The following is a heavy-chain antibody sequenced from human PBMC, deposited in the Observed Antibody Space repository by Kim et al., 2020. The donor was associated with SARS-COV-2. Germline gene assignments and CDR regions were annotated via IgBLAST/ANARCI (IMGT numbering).Heavy chain of an antibody. V-gene: IGHV5-51*01. CDR1: GYTFTSYW. CDR2: DYPGDSDT. CDR3: ARGLASSDGSHFDAFDI. D-gene: IGHD5-18*01. Sequence: GESLKISCKASGYTFTSYWIGWVRQMPGKGLEWMGIDYPGDSDTRYSPSFQGHVTISVDRSISTAYLACSSLKASDTASYFCARGLASSDGSHFDAFDIWGQGTLVIV. J-gene: IGHJ3*02.